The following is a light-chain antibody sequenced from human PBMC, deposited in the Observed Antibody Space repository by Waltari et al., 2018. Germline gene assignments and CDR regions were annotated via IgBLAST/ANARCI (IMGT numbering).Light chain of an antibody. V-gene: IGKV1-39*01. J-gene: IGKJ3*01. CDR3: QQTYSVPRGGFT. CDR2: AAY. CDR1: QSIATY. Sequence: QLTQSPYSLSASVGERVPVTCRASQSIATYLRWYQQRAGEAPKLLIHAAYTLQSGVPSRFSGSRSGTEFTLTISSLHPEDSATYYCQQTYSVPRGGFTFGPGTKVEIK.